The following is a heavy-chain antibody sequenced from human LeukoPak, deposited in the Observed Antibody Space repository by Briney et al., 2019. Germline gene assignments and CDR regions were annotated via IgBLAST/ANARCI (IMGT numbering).Heavy chain of an antibody. CDR3: ARCRVAATDYYFDY. D-gene: IGHD2-15*01. CDR1: GGTFSSYA. J-gene: IGHJ4*02. CDR2: IIPIFGIA. V-gene: IGHV1-69*04. Sequence: ASVKVSCKASGGTFSSYAISWVRQAPGQGLEWMGRIIPIFGIANYAQKFQGRVTITADKSTSTAYMELSSLRSEDTAVYHCARCRVAATDYYFDYWGQGTLVTVSS.